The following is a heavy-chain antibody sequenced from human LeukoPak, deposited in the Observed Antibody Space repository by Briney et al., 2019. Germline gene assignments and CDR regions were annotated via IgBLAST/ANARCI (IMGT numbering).Heavy chain of an antibody. J-gene: IGHJ4*02. D-gene: IGHD5-18*01. CDR1: GFTFSSYD. CDR3: AKWRYSYGPGYFDC. CDR2: ISGSGGST. Sequence: LSGGSLCLSCAASGFTFSSYDMSWVRQAPGKGLEWVSAISGSGGSTYYADSVKGRFTISRDNSKNTLYLQMNSLRAEDTAVYYCAKWRYSYGPGYFDCWGQGTLVTVSS. V-gene: IGHV3-23*01.